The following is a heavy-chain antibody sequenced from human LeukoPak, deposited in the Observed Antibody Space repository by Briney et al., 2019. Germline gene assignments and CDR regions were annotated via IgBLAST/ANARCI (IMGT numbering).Heavy chain of an antibody. CDR3: ASPMVRGVIDRDAFDI. CDR2: MNPNSGNT. J-gene: IGHJ3*02. D-gene: IGHD3-10*01. Sequence: GASVKVSCKASGYTFTSYDINWVRQATGQGLEWVGWMNPNSGNTGYAQKFQGRVTMTRNTSISTAYMELSSLRSEDTAVYYCASPMVRGVIDRDAFDIWGQGTMVTVSS. CDR1: GYTFTSYD. V-gene: IGHV1-8*01.